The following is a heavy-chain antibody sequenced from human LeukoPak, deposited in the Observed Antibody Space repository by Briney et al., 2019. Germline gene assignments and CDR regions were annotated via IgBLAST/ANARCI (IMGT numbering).Heavy chain of an antibody. J-gene: IGHJ3*02. Sequence: PGGSLRLSCAASGFTFSSYAMSWVRQAPGKGLEWVSAISGSGGSTYYADSVKGRFTISRDSSKNTLYLQMNSLRAEDTAVYYCAKDRGYYDSSGYYRDAFDIWGQGTMVTVSS. V-gene: IGHV3-23*01. D-gene: IGHD3-22*01. CDR3: AKDRGYYDSSGYYRDAFDI. CDR2: ISGSGGST. CDR1: GFTFSSYA.